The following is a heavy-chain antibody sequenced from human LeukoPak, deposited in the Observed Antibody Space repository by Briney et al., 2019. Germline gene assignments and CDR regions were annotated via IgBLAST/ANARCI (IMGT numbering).Heavy chain of an antibody. Sequence: PGGSLRLSCAASGFTFNNYGMHWVRQAPGKGLEWVAFIRYNGNNQYYADSVKDRFTISRDNSKNTLYLQMNSLKGDDTAVYYCAKDSAFYYIDVWGKGTTVIISS. J-gene: IGHJ6*03. CDR1: GFTFNNYG. D-gene: IGHD3-10*01. CDR3: AKDSAFYYIDV. CDR2: IRYNGNNQ. V-gene: IGHV3-30*02.